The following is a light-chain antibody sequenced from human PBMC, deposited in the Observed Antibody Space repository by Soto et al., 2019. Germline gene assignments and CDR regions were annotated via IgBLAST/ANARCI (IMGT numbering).Light chain of an antibody. CDR2: EAS. J-gene: IGKJ2*01. CDR1: QSVSSSS. Sequence: EIVLTQSPGTLPLSPGERATLSCRASQSVSSSSLAWFQQKPGQAPRLLNYEASSRVTGIPDRFSGSGSGTDFTLTISRLEPADFAVYYWQQYGNSPYTFGPGTRLVI. CDR3: QQYGNSPYT. V-gene: IGKV3-20*01.